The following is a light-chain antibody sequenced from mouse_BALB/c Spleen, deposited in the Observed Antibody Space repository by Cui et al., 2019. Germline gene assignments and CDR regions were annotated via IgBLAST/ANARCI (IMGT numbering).Light chain of an antibody. J-gene: IGKJ4*01. CDR3: QQWSSNPFT. Sequence: QIVLTQSPPLMSATQGEKVTMTCRASSSVSYMYWYQQKPRSSPKPWIYLTSNLASGVPARFSGSGSGTSYSLTISSMEAEDAATYYGQQWSSNPFTFGSGTKLEIK. V-gene: IGKV4-68*01. CDR2: LTS. CDR1: SSVSY.